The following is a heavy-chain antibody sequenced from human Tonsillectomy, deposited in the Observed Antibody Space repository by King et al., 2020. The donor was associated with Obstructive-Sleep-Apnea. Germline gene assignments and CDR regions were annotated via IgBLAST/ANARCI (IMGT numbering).Heavy chain of an antibody. CDR2: IFPADSDT. CDR3: ASQGDLLELRDDALDI. V-gene: IGHV5-51*01. Sequence: VQLVESRAEVKKPGESLKISCKASGYNFAINWIGWVRQMPGKGLQWRGIIFPADSDTSYSPSFQGRVTLSADKSISTAYLQWSSLKASDTAMYYCASQGDLLELRDDALDIWGQGTMVTVSS. J-gene: IGHJ3*02. D-gene: IGHD1-7*01. CDR1: GYNFAINW.